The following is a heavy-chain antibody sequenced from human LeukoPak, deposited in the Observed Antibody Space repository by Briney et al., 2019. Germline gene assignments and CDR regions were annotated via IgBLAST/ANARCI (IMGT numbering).Heavy chain of an antibody. J-gene: IGHJ5*02. D-gene: IGHD3-3*01. Sequence: PSETLSLTCAVYGGSFSGYYWSWIRQPPGKGLEWIGEINLSGSTKYNPSLKSRVTISVDTSKNQFSLKLSSVTAADTAVYYCAKDTKGVVATGNWFDPWGQGTLVTVSS. CDR3: AKDTKGVVATGNWFDP. CDR1: GGSFSGYY. V-gene: IGHV4-34*01. CDR2: INLSGST.